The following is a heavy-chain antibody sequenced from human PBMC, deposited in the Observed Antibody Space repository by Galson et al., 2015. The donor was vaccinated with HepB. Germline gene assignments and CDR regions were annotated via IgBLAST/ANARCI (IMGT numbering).Heavy chain of an antibody. V-gene: IGHV3-30*04. J-gene: IGHJ1*01. CDR2: ISYNGSEK. D-gene: IGHD3-9*01. CDR3: TKGAYYEILTAYWNTPPFAS. CDR1: GFSFDNFA. Sequence: SLRLSCAASGFSFDNFAMHWVRQAPGKGLEWVAVISYNGSEKYHADSLKGRFTISRDNSKNTLVLQVDSLSPDDTALYYCTKGAYYEILTAYWNTPPFASWGQGTLVTVAS.